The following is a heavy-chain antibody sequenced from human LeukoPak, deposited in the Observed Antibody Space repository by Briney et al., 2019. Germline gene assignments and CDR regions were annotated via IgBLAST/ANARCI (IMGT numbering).Heavy chain of an antibody. CDR2: IYHSGST. D-gene: IGHD1-14*01. J-gene: IGHJ2*01. V-gene: IGHV4-39*01. CDR1: SDSISSNNYY. Sequence: SETLSLTCTVSSDSISSNNYYWGWIRQPPGKGLEWIGSIYHSGSTYYNPSLKGRVTISIDTSKNQFSLKLTSVTAADTAVHYCARQTEPDYKTSGWYFDLWGRGTLVTVSS. CDR3: ARQTEPDYKTSGWYFDL.